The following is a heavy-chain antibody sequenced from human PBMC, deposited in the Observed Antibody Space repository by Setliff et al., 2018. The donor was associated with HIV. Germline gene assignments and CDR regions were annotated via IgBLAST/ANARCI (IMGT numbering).Heavy chain of an antibody. CDR2: INGYSSQT. CDR1: GYSFNNSG. J-gene: IGHJ3*01. Sequence: GASVKVSCKSSGYSFNNSGVSWVRQAPGQGLEWLGYINGYSSQTHFSPRLQGRLTLTTDTSTDTVYLELRSLISDDTAIYYCAREAPRYASGAFDFWGQGTMVTVSS. V-gene: IGHV1-18*01. D-gene: IGHD3-10*01. CDR3: AREAPRYASGAFDF.